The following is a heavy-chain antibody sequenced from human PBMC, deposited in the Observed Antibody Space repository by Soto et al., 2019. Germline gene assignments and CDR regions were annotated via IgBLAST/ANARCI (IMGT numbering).Heavy chain of an antibody. D-gene: IGHD3-3*01. CDR2: IYYSGSN. V-gene: IGHV4-30-4*01. J-gene: IGHJ5*02. CDR1: GGSISSGDYY. Sequence: QVQLQESGPGVVKPSQTLSLTCTVSGGSISSGDYYWSWIRQPPGKGLEWIGYIYYSGSNYYNPSLKSRVTISVDTSKNQFSLKLSSVTAADTAVYYCARDRPPDDFWSGYSGWFDPWGQGTLVTVSS. CDR3: ARDRPPDDFWSGYSGWFDP.